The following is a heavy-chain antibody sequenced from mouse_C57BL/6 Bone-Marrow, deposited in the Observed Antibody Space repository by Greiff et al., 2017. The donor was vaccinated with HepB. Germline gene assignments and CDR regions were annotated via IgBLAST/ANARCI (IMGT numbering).Heavy chain of an antibody. CDR3: ARWGIYYGNWYFDV. V-gene: IGHV1-54*01. J-gene: IGHJ1*03. CDR1: GYAFTNYL. D-gene: IGHD2-1*01. CDR2: INPGSGGT. Sequence: VQLQESGAELVRPWTSVKVSCKASGYAFTNYLIEWVKQRPGQGLEWIGVINPGSGGTNYNEKFKGKATLTADKSSSTAYMQLSSLTSEDSAVYFWARWGIYYGNWYFDVWGTGTTVTVSS.